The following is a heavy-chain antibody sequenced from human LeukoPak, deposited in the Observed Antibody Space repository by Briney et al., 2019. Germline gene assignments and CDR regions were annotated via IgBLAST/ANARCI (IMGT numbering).Heavy chain of an antibody. CDR2: ISTDASST. CDR3: AKASAMIVVVSKYFDY. CDR1: GFTFSNYW. J-gene: IGHJ4*02. V-gene: IGHV3-74*01. D-gene: IGHD3-22*01. Sequence: GGSLRLSCAASGFTFSNYWMHWVRQAPGKGLVWVSRISTDASSTTYADSVKGRFTISRDNSKNTLYLQMNSLRAEDTAVYYCAKASAMIVVVSKYFDYWGQGTLVTVSS.